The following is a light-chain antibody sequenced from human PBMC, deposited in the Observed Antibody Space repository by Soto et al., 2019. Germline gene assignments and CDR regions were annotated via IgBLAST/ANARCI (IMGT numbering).Light chain of an antibody. CDR3: QQYDHLPRT. J-gene: IGKJ1*01. V-gene: IGKV1-33*01. Sequence: DIQMIQSPSSLSASVGDRVTITCQASQEISNYLNWYQQKPGKAPKLLIYDASNLERGVPSRFSGRGSGTDFTFTISSLHPEDFATYYCQQYDHLPRTFGRGTKVEIK. CDR1: QEISNY. CDR2: DAS.